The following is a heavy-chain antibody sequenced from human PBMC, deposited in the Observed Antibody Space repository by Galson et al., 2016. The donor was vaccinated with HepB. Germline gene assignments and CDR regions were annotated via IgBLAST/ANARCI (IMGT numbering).Heavy chain of an antibody. V-gene: IGHV4-59*01. CDR3: ARSRGYNYGVYDY. CDR1: SGSISSYS. J-gene: IGHJ4*02. CDR2: VHFSGST. Sequence: SETLSLTCTVSSGSISSYSWSWIRQPPGKGLEWIGYVHFSGSTNYSPSVKSRGTISVDTAKNQFSLKLTSVTAADPAIYYFARSRGYNYGVYDYWGQGTLVTVSS. D-gene: IGHD5-18*01.